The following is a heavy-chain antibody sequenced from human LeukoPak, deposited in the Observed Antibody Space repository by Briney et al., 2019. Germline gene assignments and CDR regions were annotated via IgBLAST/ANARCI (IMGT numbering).Heavy chain of an antibody. V-gene: IGHV3-7*03. J-gene: IGHJ4*02. Sequence: GGSLRLSCAASGFTFSSYGMHWVRQAPGKGLEWVANIKRDGSEKYYVDSVKGRFTISRDNAKNSLDLQMNSLGVEDTAVYYCARLGPASSGWPESFDYWGQGTLVTVSS. CDR3: ARLGPASSGWPESFDY. D-gene: IGHD6-19*01. CDR2: IKRDGSEK. CDR1: GFTFSSYG.